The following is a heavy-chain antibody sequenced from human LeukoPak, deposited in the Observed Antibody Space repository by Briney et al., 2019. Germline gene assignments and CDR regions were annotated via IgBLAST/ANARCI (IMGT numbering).Heavy chain of an antibody. J-gene: IGHJ4*02. Sequence: GGSLRLSCAASGFTFSSYAMSWVRQAPGEGLEWVSAISGSGGSTYYADSVKGRFTISRDNSKNTLYLQMNSLRAEDTAVYYCARGFPNSYGTFDYWGQGTLVTVSS. CDR3: ARGFPNSYGTFDY. CDR1: GFTFSSYA. CDR2: ISGSGGST. V-gene: IGHV3-23*01. D-gene: IGHD5-18*01.